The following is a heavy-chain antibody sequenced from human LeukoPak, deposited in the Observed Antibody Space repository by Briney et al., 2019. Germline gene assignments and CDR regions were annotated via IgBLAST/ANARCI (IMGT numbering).Heavy chain of an antibody. CDR3: ARGTGLFDY. J-gene: IGHJ4*02. CDR1: GGSISNYY. V-gene: IGHV4-4*07. CDR2: IYTDGST. Sequence: PSETLSLTCTVSGGSISNYYWTWIRQPAGKGLEWIGHIYTDGSTNYNPSLKSRVTLLVDTSKSHFSLKLISVTAADTAVYYCARGTGLFDYWGQGTLVTVSS.